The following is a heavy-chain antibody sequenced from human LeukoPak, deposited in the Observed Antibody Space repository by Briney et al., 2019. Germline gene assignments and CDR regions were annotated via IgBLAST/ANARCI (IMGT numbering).Heavy chain of an antibody. CDR3: ARDDPHGNWFDP. V-gene: IGHV1-69*13. J-gene: IGHJ5*02. CDR1: GYTFTSYG. Sequence: SVKVSCKASGYTFTSYGISWVRQAPGQGLEWMGGIIPIFGTANYAQKFQGRVTITADESTSTAYMELSSLRSEDTAVYYCARDDPHGNWFDPWGQGTLVTVSS. CDR2: IIPIFGTA.